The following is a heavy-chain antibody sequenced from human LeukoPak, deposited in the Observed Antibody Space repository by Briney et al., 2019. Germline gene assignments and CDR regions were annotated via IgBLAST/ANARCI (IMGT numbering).Heavy chain of an antibody. CDR3: ARVLGRYCSGGSCYHPEDDTGHNYYYYGMDV. D-gene: IGHD2-15*01. V-gene: IGHV1-46*01. CDR2: IYPRDGST. J-gene: IGHJ6*02. CDR1: GYTFTSNY. Sequence: RASVKVSCKASGYTFTSNYIHWVRQAPGQGLEWMGMIYPRDGSTNYAQKFQGRVTITADESTSTAYMELSSLRSEDTAVYYCARVLGRYCSGGSCYHPEDDTGHNYYYYGMDVWGQGTTVTVSS.